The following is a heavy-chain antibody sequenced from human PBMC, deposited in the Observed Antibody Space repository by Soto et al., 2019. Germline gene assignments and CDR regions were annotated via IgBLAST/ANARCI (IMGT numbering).Heavy chain of an antibody. J-gene: IGHJ4*02. CDR1: GGTFSSYA. D-gene: IGHD5-12*01. CDR3: AREGPVEMATIWVY. Sequence: GASVKVSCKASGGTFSSYAISWVRQAPGQGLEWMGGIIPIFGTANYAQKFQGRVTITADDSTSTAYMELSSLRSEDTAVYYCAREGPVEMATIWVYWGQGTLVTVSS. V-gene: IGHV1-69*13. CDR2: IIPIFGTA.